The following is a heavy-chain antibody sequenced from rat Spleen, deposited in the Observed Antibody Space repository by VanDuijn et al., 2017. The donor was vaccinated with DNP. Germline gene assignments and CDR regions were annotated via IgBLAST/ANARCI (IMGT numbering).Heavy chain of an antibody. Sequence: QVQLKESGPGLVQPSQTLSLACTVSGFSLTSYHVHWIRQPSGKGLEWMGLIWTGGSTEYNSTLKSRLSISRDTSKSQVFLKMNSLQTEDTATYYCARGDYDGSYYAYYFDNWGQGVMVTVSS. V-gene: IGHV2-43*01. J-gene: IGHJ2*01. CDR1: GFSLTSYH. CDR3: ARGDYDGSYYAYYFDN. D-gene: IGHD1-12*02. CDR2: IWTGGST.